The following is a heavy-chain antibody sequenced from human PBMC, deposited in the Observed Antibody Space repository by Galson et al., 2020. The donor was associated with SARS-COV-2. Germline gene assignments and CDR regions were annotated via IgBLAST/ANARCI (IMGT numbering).Heavy chain of an antibody. CDR2: IYTSGST. CDR1: GGYISSGSYY. Sequence: SETLSLTCIVSGGYISSGSYYWTWIRQPAGKGLEWIGRIYTSGSTNYNPSLKSRVTISVDTSENQFSLNLNSVTAADTAVYYCARGLASYYIYYMDVWGKGTTVTISS. D-gene: IGHD3-3*02. V-gene: IGHV4-61*02. CDR3: ARGLASYYIYYMDV. J-gene: IGHJ6*03.